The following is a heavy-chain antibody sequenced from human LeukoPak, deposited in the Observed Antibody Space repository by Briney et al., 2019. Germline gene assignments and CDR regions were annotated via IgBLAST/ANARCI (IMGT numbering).Heavy chain of an antibody. CDR1: GGSISSYD. CDR2: IYISGNT. CDR3: AREIYGSGSYYFDY. Sequence: SETLSLTCTVSGGSISSYDWSWIRQPAGKGPEWIGRIYISGNTYYNSSLKSRVTMSVDTSKNQLSLKLSSVSAADTAVYYCAREIYGSGSYYFDYWGQGTPVTVSS. D-gene: IGHD3-10*01. V-gene: IGHV4-4*07. J-gene: IGHJ4*02.